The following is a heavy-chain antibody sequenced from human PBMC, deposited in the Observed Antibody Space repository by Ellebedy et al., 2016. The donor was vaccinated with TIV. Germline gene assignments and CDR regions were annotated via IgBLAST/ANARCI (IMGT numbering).Heavy chain of an antibody. CDR1: GFTFSRHG. Sequence: GGSLRLXXAGSGFTFSRHGMHWVRQAPGKGLEWVAVVSNDGTITYYADPVKGRFTISRDNSQNTLYLQMNSLRGEDTALYYCAKEGAASRLCFDYWGQGTLVTVSS. J-gene: IGHJ4*02. CDR2: VSNDGTIT. V-gene: IGHV3-30*18. D-gene: IGHD6-13*01. CDR3: AKEGAASRLCFDY.